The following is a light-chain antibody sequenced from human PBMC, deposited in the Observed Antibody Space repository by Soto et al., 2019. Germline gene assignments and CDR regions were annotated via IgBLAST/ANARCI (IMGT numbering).Light chain of an antibody. J-gene: IGLJ2*01. CDR1: SSDVGSYNF. CDR3: CSYAGSSTYVV. V-gene: IGLV2-23*02. Sequence: QSALTQPASVSGSPGQSITISCTGTSSDVGSYNFVSWYQHHPGKAPKLMIYEVSKRPSGVSNHFSGSKSGNTASLTISGLQAEDEAEYYCCSYAGSSTYVVFGGGTKLTVL. CDR2: EVS.